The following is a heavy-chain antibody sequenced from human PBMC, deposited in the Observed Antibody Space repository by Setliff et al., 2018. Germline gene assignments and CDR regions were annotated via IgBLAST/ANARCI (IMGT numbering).Heavy chain of an antibody. CDR3: ARERWKVIVNRDDDAFDL. Sequence: GGSLRLSCADPGFTFSNYWMSWVRQAPGKGLEWVANIKEDGSEKYYVDSVKGRFTISRDNAKNSLDLQMNNLRDEDTAVYYCARERWKVIVNRDDDAFDLWGQGTMVTVSS. D-gene: IGHD3-22*01. CDR2: IKEDGSEK. J-gene: IGHJ3*01. CDR1: GFTFSNYW. V-gene: IGHV3-7*01.